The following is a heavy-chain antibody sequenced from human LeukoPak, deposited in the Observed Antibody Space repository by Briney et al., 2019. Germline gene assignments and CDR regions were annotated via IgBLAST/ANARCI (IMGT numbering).Heavy chain of an antibody. CDR1: GFTFSSYA. J-gene: IGHJ5*02. CDR2: ISGTGGST. D-gene: IGHD3-22*01. Sequence: GGSLRLSCAASGFTFSSYAMSWVRQAPGKGLEWVSAISGTGGSTYYADSVKGRFTIPRDNSKNTLYLQMNSLRAEDTAVYYCAKSPYYDSSGYRRINWFDPWGQGTLVTVSS. V-gene: IGHV3-23*01. CDR3: AKSPYYDSSGYRRINWFDP.